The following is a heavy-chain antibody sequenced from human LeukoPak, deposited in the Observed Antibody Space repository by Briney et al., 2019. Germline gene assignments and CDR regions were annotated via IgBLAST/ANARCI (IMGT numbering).Heavy chain of an antibody. Sequence: PSETLSLTCTVSGDSISSGSFYWSWIRQAAGKGLEWIGRVSSSGSTNYNPSLKSRVTISVDTSKNQFSLKLSSVTAADTAVYYCAREAITMVRGVILWFDPWGQGTLVTVSS. J-gene: IGHJ5*02. V-gene: IGHV4-61*02. CDR1: GDSISSGSFY. CDR3: AREAITMVRGVILWFDP. D-gene: IGHD3-10*01. CDR2: VSSSGST.